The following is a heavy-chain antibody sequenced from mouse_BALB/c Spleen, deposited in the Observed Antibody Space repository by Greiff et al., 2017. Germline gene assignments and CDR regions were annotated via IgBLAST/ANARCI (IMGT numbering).Heavy chain of an antibody. CDR3: ARPIYYGNYGGAMDY. V-gene: IGHV5-12-1*01. CDR2: ISSGGGST. CDR1: GFAFSSYD. D-gene: IGHD2-1*01. Sequence: EVQLVESGGGLVKPGGSLKLSCAASGFAFSSYDMSWVRQTPEKRLEWVAYISSGGGSTYYPDTVKGRFTISRDNAKHTLYLQMSSLKSEDTAMYYCARPIYYGNYGGAMDYWGQGTSVTVSS. J-gene: IGHJ4*01.